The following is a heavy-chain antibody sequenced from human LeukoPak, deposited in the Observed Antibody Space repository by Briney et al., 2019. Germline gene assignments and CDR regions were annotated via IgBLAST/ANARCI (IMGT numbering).Heavy chain of an antibody. J-gene: IGHJ3*02. D-gene: IGHD5-12*01. Sequence: SVKVSCKASGGTFSSYAISWVRQAPGQGLEWMGRIIPILGIANYAQKFQGRVTITADKSTSTAYMELSSLRSEDTAVYYCARVSWSPRMATNRVKAFDIWGQGTMVTVSS. CDR3: ARVSWSPRMATNRVKAFDI. V-gene: IGHV1-69*04. CDR1: GGTFSSYA. CDR2: IIPILGIA.